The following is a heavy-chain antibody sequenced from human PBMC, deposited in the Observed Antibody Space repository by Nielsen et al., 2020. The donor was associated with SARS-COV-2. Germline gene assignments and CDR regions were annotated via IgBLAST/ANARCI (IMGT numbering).Heavy chain of an antibody. CDR2: IYPGDSDT. Sequence: KVSCKGSGYSFTSYWIGWVRQMPGKGLEWMGIIYPGDSDTRYSPSFQGQVTISAGKSISTAYLQWSSLKASDTAMYYCATSYDFWSGYLDPWGQGTLVTVSS. CDR1: GYSFTSYW. J-gene: IGHJ5*02. D-gene: IGHD3-3*01. V-gene: IGHV5-51*01. CDR3: ATSYDFWSGYLDP.